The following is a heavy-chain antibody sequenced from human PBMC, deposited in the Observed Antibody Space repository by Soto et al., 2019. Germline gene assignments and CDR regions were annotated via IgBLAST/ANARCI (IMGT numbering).Heavy chain of an antibody. CDR3: ARDAQNYDFWSGPVDP. CDR2: ISSSGSTI. J-gene: IGHJ5*02. CDR1: GFTFSSYE. Sequence: GGSLRLSCAASGFTFSSYEMNWVRQAPGKGLEWVSYISSSGSTIYYADSVKGRFTISRDNAKNSPYLQMNSLRAEDTAVYYCARDAQNYDFWSGPVDPWGQGTLVTVSS. D-gene: IGHD3-3*01. V-gene: IGHV3-48*03.